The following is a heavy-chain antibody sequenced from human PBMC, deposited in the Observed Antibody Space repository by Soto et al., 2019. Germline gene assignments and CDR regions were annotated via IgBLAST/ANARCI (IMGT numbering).Heavy chain of an antibody. CDR3: ARAGCSSTSCDVPGRPRNWFDP. CDR1: GGTFSSYA. J-gene: IGHJ5*02. V-gene: IGHV1-69*01. CDR2: IIPIFGTA. Sequence: QVQLVQSGAEVKKPGSSVKVSCKASGGTFSSYAISWVRQAPGQGLEWMGGIIPIFGTANYAQKFQGRVTITADESTSTAYMELSSLRSEDTAVYYCARAGCSSTSCDVPGRPRNWFDPWGQGTLVTVSS. D-gene: IGHD2-2*01.